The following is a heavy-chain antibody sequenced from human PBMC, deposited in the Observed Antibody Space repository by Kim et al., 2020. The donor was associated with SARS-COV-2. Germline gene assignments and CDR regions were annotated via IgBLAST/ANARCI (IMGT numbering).Heavy chain of an antibody. Sequence: SETLSLTCTVSGGSISSGGYYWSWIRQHPGKGLEWIGYIYYSGSTYYNPSLKSRVTISVDTSKNQFSLKLSSVTAADTAVYYCARDSSGEYDSSGYYYDYWGQGTLVTVSS. CDR2: IYYSGST. J-gene: IGHJ4*02. V-gene: IGHV4-31*03. CDR1: GGSISSGGYY. D-gene: IGHD3-22*01. CDR3: ARDSSGEYDSSGYYYDY.